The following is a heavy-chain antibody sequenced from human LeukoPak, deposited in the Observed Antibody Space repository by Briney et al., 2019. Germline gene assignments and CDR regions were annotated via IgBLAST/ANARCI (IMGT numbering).Heavy chain of an antibody. CDR2: IRSSGSTI. Sequence: GGSLRLSCAASGFTLSRHGMNWVRQAPGKGLEWVSYIRSSGSTIYYADSVKGRFTISRDNAKNSLYLQMNSLRAEDTAVYYCARTTGSFYFYYYMDVWGKGTTVTVSS. V-gene: IGHV3-48*03. CDR1: GFTLSRHG. CDR3: ARTTGSFYFYYYMDV. D-gene: IGHD1-26*01. J-gene: IGHJ6*03.